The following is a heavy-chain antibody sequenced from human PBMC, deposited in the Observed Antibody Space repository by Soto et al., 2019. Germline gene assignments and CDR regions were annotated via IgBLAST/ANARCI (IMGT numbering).Heavy chain of an antibody. V-gene: IGHV3-23*01. CDR1: GFDFSTYA. Sequence: GGSLRLSCAASGFDFSTYAMTWVRQAPGKGLEWVSAIINSGATTYYADSVKGRFTISRDNSRNTLYLQMNSLRADDTAMYYCAKDWPGTSSVTSDFWGQGPLVTVSS. CDR2: IINSGATT. J-gene: IGHJ4*02. CDR3: AKDWPGTSSVTSDF. D-gene: IGHD4-17*01.